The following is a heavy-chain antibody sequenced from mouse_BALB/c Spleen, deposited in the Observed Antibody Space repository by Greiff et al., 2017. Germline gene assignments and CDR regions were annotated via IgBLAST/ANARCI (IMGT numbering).Heavy chain of an antibody. CDR2: ISYSGST. CDR1: GYSITSDYA. V-gene: IGHV3-2*02. CDR3: ARGGRYGNYESYFDY. J-gene: IGHJ2*01. D-gene: IGHD2-10*02. Sequence: EVHLVESGPGLVKPSQSLSLTCTVTGYSITSDYAWNWIRQFPGNKLEWMGYISYSGSTSYNPSLKSRISITRDTSKNQFFLQLNSVTTEDTATYYCARGGRYGNYESYFDYWGQGTTLTVSS.